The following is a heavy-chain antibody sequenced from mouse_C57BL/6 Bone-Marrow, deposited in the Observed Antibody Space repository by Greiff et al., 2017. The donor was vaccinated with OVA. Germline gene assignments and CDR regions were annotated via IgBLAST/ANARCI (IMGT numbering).Heavy chain of an antibody. D-gene: IGHD1-1*01. Sequence: EVQLQQSGAELVRPGASVKLSCTASGFNIKDDYMHWVKQRPEQGLEWIGWIDPENGDTEYASKFQGTATITADTSSNTAYLQLSSLTSEDTAVYYCIDGSSYYFYYWGQGTTLTVSS. CDR1: GFNIKDDY. V-gene: IGHV14-4*01. CDR2: IDPENGDT. CDR3: IDGSSYYFYY. J-gene: IGHJ2*01.